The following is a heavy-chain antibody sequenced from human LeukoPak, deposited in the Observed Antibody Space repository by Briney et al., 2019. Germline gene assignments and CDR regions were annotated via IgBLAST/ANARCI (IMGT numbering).Heavy chain of an antibody. CDR2: ISSVGNTI. D-gene: IGHD1-26*01. CDR3: ARDKVRVGLSAFDY. V-gene: IGHV3-48*01. Sequence: GGSLRLSCAASGFTLGSANAMTWVRQAPGKGLEWISYISSVGNTIFYAGSVMGRFTISRDNAQDSLYLQMNSLRPEDTAIYFCARDKVRVGLSAFDYWGQGTLVTVSS. J-gene: IGHJ4*02. CDR1: GFTLGSANA.